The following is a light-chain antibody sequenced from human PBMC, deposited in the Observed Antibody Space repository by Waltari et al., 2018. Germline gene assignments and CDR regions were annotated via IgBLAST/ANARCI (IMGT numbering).Light chain of an antibody. CDR3: SSYAGSNDVA. CDR2: EVS. Sequence: QSALTQPPSASGSPGQSVTISCTGTSSDVGVYNYVSWYQQHPGKAPKLMIYEVSKRPSGVPARFSGSKSGNTASVTVSGLQAEDEADYYCSSYAGSNDVAFGGGTKLSVL. J-gene: IGLJ2*01. CDR1: SSDVGVYNY. V-gene: IGLV2-8*01.